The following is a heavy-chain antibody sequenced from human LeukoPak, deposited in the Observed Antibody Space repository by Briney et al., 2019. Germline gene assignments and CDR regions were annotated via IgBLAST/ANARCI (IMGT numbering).Heavy chain of an antibody. D-gene: IGHD3-3*01. J-gene: IGHJ3*02. CDR1: GFTFSSYA. V-gene: IGHV3-30-3*01. CDR3: ARVEHNYDFWSANPPDAFDI. CDR2: ISYDGSNK. Sequence: GGSLRLSCAASGFTFSSYAMHWVRQAPGKGLEWVAVISYDGSNKYYADSVKGRFTISRDNSKNTLYLQMNSLRAEDTAVYYCARVEHNYDFWSANPPDAFDIWGQGTMVTVSS.